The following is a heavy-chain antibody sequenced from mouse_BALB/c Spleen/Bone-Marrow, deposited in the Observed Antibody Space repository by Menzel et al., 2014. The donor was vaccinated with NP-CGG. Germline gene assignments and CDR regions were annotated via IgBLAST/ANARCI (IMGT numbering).Heavy chain of an antibody. CDR3: ARLGYYGGFAY. J-gene: IGHJ3*01. Sequence: EVQRVESGGGLVQPGGSLKLSCAASGFDFSRYWMSWVRQAPGKGLEWIGEINPDSSTINYTPSLKDKFIISRDNAKNTLYLQLSKVRSEDTALYYCARLGYYGGFAYWGQGTLVTVSS. D-gene: IGHD2-3*01. CDR2: INPDSSTI. CDR1: GFDFSRYW. V-gene: IGHV4-1*02.